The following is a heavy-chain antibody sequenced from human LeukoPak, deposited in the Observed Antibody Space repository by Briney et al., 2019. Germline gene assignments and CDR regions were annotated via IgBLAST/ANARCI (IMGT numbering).Heavy chain of an antibody. CDR2: MDPNSGNT. J-gene: IGHJ3*02. V-gene: IGHV1-8*01. CDR3: ASDLFGYCSSTSCPEGAFDI. CDR1: GYTFTSYD. Sequence: ASVKVSCNASGYTFTSYDINWVRQATGQGLEWMGWMDPNSGNTGYAQKFQGRVTMTRNTSISTAYMELSSLRSEDTAVYYCASDLFGYCSSTSCPEGAFDIWGQGTMVTVSS. D-gene: IGHD2-2*03.